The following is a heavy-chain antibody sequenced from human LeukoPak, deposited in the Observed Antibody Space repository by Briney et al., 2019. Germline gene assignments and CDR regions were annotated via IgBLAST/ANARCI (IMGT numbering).Heavy chain of an antibody. CDR1: GYSISSGYY. Sequence: SETLSLTCTVSGYSISSGYYWGWIRQPPGKGLEWIGSIYHSGSTYYNPSLKSRVTISVDTSKNQFSLKLSSVTAADTAVYYCASVKEELVGATNYALYDAFDIWGQGTMVTVSS. J-gene: IGHJ3*02. D-gene: IGHD1-26*01. CDR2: IYHSGST. V-gene: IGHV4-38-2*02. CDR3: ASVKEELVGATNYALYDAFDI.